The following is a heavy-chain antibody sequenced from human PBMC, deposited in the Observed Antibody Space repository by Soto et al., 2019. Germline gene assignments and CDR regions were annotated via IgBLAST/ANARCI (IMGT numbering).Heavy chain of an antibody. CDR3: ARGPYSAYEYCFDS. J-gene: IGHJ4*02. CDR2: IYYSGST. Sequence: ASETLSLTCTVSDDSIRSVDYYWSWIRQPPGKGLEWIGYIYYSGSTYYNPSLKSRVIISLDTSKSQFSLKLSSVTAADRAVYYCARGPYSAYEYCFDSWGQGALVTVSS. D-gene: IGHD5-12*01. CDR1: DDSIRSVDYY. V-gene: IGHV4-30-4*01.